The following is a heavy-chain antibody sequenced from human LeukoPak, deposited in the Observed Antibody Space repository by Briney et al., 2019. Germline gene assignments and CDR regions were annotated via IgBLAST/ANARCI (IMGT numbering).Heavy chain of an antibody. V-gene: IGHV1-69*04. J-gene: IGHJ4*02. D-gene: IGHD6-13*01. CDR3: AHHIAAAGSPLDY. Sequence: SVKVSCKASGGTFSSYAISWVRQAPGQGLEWMGRIIPILGIANYAQKFQGRVTITADKSTSTAYMELSSLRSEDTAVYYCAHHIAAAGSPLDYWGQGTLVTVSS. CDR1: GGTFSSYA. CDR2: IIPILGIA.